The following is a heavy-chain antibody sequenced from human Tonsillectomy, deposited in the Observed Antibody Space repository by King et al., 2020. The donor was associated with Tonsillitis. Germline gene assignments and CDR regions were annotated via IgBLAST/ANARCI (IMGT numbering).Heavy chain of an antibody. Sequence: VQLVESGGGVVQPGRSLRLSCAASGFTFSSYGIHWVRQAPGKGLEWVAVISDDGSNKYYADSGKGRFTISRDNSKNTLYLQMNSLRAEDTAVYYCARDRDDYIFDYWGQGTLVTVSS. CDR2: ISDDGSNK. CDR1: GFTFSSYG. CDR3: ARDRDDYIFDY. V-gene: IGHV3-33*05. D-gene: IGHD4/OR15-4a*01. J-gene: IGHJ4*02.